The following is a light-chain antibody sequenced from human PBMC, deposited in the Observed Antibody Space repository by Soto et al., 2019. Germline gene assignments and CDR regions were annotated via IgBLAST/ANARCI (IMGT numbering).Light chain of an antibody. CDR3: CSYAGSYTYV. V-gene: IGLV2-11*01. CDR2: DVS. Sequence: SVLSQPRSVPGSPGKSVTIYCTGTSSAVGSYNYVSWYQQHPAKAPKLLIYDVSKRPAGVPDRFSGSKSGNTGSLVISGLQAEDESDYYCCSYAGSYTYVFGTRTTVTVL. J-gene: IGLJ1*01. CDR1: SSAVGSYNY.